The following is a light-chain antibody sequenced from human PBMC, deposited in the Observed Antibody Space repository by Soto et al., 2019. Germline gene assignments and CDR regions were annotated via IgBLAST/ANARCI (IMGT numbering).Light chain of an antibody. CDR1: QSISSW. V-gene: IGKV1D-12*01. CDR2: TAS. Sequence: DIQMTQSPSSVSASVGDRVTITCRASQSISSWLAWYQQKPGKAPKLLIYTASNLQSGVPSRFSGSGSGTDFTLTISSLQPEDFATYCCQQTNSFPTTFGQGTRLEI. CDR3: QQTNSFPTT. J-gene: IGKJ5*01.